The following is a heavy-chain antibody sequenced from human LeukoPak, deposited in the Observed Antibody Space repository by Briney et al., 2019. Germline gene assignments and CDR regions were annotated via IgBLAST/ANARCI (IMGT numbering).Heavy chain of an antibody. V-gene: IGHV4-59*01. J-gene: IGHJ3*02. Sequence: KPSETLSLTCTVSGGSISSYYWSWLRQPPGKGLEWIGYIYYSGSTNYNPSLKSRVTISVDTSKNQFSLKLSSVTAADTAVYYCAREDTAMVTSAFDIWGQGTMVTVSS. CDR1: GGSISSYY. D-gene: IGHD5-18*01. CDR3: AREDTAMVTSAFDI. CDR2: IYYSGST.